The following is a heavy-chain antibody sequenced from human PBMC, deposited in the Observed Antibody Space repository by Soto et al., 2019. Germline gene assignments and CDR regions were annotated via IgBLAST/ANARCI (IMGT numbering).Heavy chain of an antibody. V-gene: IGHV1-46*01. CDR1: GYTFTSYN. J-gene: IGHJ6*02. Sequence: ASVKVSCKTSGYTFTSYNIHWVRQAPGQGLEWMGIINPKIGSTSYAKKFQGRATMTRDTSTTTVYMELSNLRSEDTAVYYCVRSPAAFHGMDVWGHGTTVTVSS. CDR2: INPKIGST. CDR3: VRSPAAFHGMDV.